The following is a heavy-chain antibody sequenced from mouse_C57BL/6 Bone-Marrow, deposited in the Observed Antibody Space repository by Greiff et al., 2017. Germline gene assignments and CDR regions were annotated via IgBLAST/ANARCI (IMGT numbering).Heavy chain of an antibody. J-gene: IGHJ1*03. CDR3: SRQVTTVLATKYFDV. CDR1: GFTFSSYT. CDR2: ISGGGGNT. V-gene: IGHV5-9*01. D-gene: IGHD1-1*01. Sequence: EVKVEESGGGLVKPGGSLKLSCAASGFTFSSYTMSWVRQTPEKRLQWVAAISGGGGNTYYPDSVKGRFTISRDNDKNILYLQMSSLRSEDTALYYCSRQVTTVLATKYFDVGGTGTTVTVSS.